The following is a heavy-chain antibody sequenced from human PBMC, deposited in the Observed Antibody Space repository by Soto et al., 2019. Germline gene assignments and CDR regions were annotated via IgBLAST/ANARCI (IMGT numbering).Heavy chain of an antibody. D-gene: IGHD3-10*01. J-gene: IGHJ5*02. V-gene: IGHV1-46*04. CDR2: INPSGTST. CDR1: GYIFSSHY. Sequence: ASVKVSCKASGYIFSSHYMHWVRQAPGQGLEWMGLINPSGTSTIYAQKLQGRITMTRDPSTSKDYMKLSSLRSEDKAVYYCTGDICWNYGSGLMAWGLDPRGRGTVVPFSP. CDR3: TGDICWNYGSGLMAWGLDP.